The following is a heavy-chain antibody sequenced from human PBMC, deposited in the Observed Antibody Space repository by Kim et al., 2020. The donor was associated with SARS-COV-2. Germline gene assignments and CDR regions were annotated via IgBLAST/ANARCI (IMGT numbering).Heavy chain of an antibody. D-gene: IGHD3-3*01. CDR3: ARHLGHHNWFDP. V-gene: IGHV5-51*01. Sequence: RYSPSIKGQFTTRADKSNSTAYLQWSRLKDSDTAMYYCARHLGHHNWFDPWGQGTLVTVSS. J-gene: IGHJ5*02.